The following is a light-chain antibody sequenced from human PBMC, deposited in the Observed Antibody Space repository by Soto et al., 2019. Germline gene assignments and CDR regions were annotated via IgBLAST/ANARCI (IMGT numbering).Light chain of an antibody. V-gene: IGKV3-15*01. CDR1: QSVSSN. J-gene: IGKJ1*01. Sequence: EIVMTQSPATLSVSPGERATLSCRASQSVSSNLAWYQKKPGQAPMLLIYGASTRATGITTRFSGSGSGTEFTLTISSLQSEDFAFYYCQQYNNWWTFGQGTRVEIK. CDR2: GAS. CDR3: QQYNNWWT.